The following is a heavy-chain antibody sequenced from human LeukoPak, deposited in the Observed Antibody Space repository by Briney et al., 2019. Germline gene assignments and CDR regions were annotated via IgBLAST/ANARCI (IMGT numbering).Heavy chain of an antibody. CDR3: ARYSSSCDAGWFDP. CDR2: MNPNSGNT. D-gene: IGHD6-13*01. Sequence: ASVKVSCKASGYTFTSYDINWVRQATGQGPEWMGWMNPNSGNTGYAQKFQGRVTMTRNTSISTAYMELSSLRSEDTAVYYCARYSSSCDAGWFDPWGQGTLVTVSS. V-gene: IGHV1-8*01. J-gene: IGHJ5*02. CDR1: GYTFTSYD.